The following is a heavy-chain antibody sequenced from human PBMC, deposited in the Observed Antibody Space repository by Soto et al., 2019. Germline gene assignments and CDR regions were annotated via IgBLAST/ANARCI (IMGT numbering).Heavy chain of an antibody. CDR2: IYYSGST. CDR3: VRDSVGTEDY. Sequence: QVQLQESGPGLVKPSQTLSLTCTVSGGSMSSGGYYWSWIRQHPGKGLEWIGYIYYSGSTYYNPSLKSRATLSVDTSKNQFSLMLSSVTAADTAVYYCVRDSVGTEDYWGQGTLVTVSS. J-gene: IGHJ4*02. V-gene: IGHV4-31*03. CDR1: GGSMSSGGYY. D-gene: IGHD1-26*01.